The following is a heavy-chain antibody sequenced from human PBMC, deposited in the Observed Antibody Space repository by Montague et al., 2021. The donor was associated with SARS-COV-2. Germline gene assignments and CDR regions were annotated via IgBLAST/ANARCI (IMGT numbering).Heavy chain of an antibody. V-gene: IGHV4-39*01. CDR2: FFYSGST. J-gene: IGHJ4*02. D-gene: IGHD6-13*01. Sequence: SETLSLTYTVSGGSLSSSSYYWGWIRQPPGKGLEWVGSFFYSGSTYYNPSLKSRVTISVDTSKNQFSLKLSSVTAADTAVYYCARPQQQLAFDYWGQGALVTVSS. CDR3: ARPQQQLAFDY. CDR1: GGSLSSSSYY.